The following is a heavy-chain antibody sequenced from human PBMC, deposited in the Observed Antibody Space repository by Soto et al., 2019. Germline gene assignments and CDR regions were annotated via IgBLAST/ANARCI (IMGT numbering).Heavy chain of an antibody. CDR1: GFTFSSYW. J-gene: IGHJ4*02. D-gene: IGHD2-21*02. V-gene: IGHV3-7*03. Sequence: EVQLVESGGGLVQPGGSLRLSCAASGFTFSSYWMSWVRQAPGKGLEWVANIKQDGSEKYYVDSVKGRFTISRDNAKNELSLQMNSLRAEDTAVYYCARGCGGDRLNFDDWGQGTLVTVSS. CDR2: IKQDGSEK. CDR3: ARGCGGDRLNFDD.